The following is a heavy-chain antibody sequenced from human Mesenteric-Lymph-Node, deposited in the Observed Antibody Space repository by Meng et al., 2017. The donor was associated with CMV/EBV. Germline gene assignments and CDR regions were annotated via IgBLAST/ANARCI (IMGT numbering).Heavy chain of an antibody. CDR3: AKDPGKKRGISGCDD. Sequence: GESLKISCAASGFTFSSYGMHWVRQAPGKGLEWVSYIRYDGNNKYYADSVKGRFTISRDNSKNTLYLQMNSLRAEDTAMYYCAKDPGKKRGISGCDDWGQGTLVTVSS. J-gene: IGHJ4*02. V-gene: IGHV3-30*02. D-gene: IGHD2/OR15-2a*01. CDR2: IRYDGNNK. CDR1: GFTFSSYG.